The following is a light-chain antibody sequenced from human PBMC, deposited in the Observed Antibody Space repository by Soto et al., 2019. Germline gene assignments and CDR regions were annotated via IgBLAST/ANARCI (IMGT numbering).Light chain of an antibody. V-gene: IGKV3-20*01. CDR1: QSVSSDS. J-gene: IGKJ1*01. CDR2: GAS. CDR3: HQYGSSPGT. Sequence: EFVFTQCPGTVSLSPGERATLSCRASQSVSSDSLAWYQHKLGQAPRLLIYGASTRATGIPDRFSGSGSGTDFTLTISRLEPEDFAVYYCHQYGSSPGTFGQGTKVDIK.